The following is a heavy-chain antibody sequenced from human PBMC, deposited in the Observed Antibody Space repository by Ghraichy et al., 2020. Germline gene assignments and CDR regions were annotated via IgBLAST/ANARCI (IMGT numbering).Heavy chain of an antibody. V-gene: IGHV4-59*08. Sequence: SETLSLTCSVSGASVRTYYWNWIRQPPGKALEWIGFVFHSGNTFYNPSLKSRLAMSVDTSKNQFSLRLSSVTAADTAVYYCAKWAEDMRAFDVWGQGTMVTAS. CDR2: VFHSGNT. CDR1: GASVRTYY. CDR3: AKWAEDMRAFDV. D-gene: IGHD1-14*01. J-gene: IGHJ3*01.